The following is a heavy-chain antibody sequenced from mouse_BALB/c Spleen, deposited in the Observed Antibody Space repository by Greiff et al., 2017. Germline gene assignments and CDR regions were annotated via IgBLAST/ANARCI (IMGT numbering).Heavy chain of an antibody. CDR2: ISYDGSN. J-gene: IGHJ3*01. V-gene: IGHV3-6*02. CDR3: ARGYGYAPWAY. Sequence: EVQLVESGPGLVKPSQSLSLTCSVTGYSITSGYYWNWIRQFPGNKLEWMGYISYDGSNNYNPSLKNRISITRDTSKNQFFLKLNSVTTEDTATYYCARGYGYAPWAYWGQGTLVTVSA. CDR1: GYSITSGYY. D-gene: IGHD2-2*01.